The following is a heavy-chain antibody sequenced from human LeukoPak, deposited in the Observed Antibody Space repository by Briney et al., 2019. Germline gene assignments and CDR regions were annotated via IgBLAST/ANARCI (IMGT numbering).Heavy chain of an antibody. CDR2: ISAYNGNR. Sequence: VASVKVSCKASGYTFTSYGISWVRQAPGQGVEGRGWISAYNGNRNYAQKLQGRVPMTTDTSTSTAYMELRSLRSDDTAVYYCARDGDTAKDYWGQGTLVTVSS. D-gene: IGHD5-18*01. V-gene: IGHV1-18*01. CDR3: ARDGDTAKDY. CDR1: GYTFTSYG. J-gene: IGHJ4*02.